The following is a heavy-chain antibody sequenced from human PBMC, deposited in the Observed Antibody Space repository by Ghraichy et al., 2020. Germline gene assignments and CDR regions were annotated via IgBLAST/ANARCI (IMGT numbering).Heavy chain of an antibody. V-gene: IGHV3-23*01. D-gene: IGHD6-19*01. CDR2: ISGSGGST. J-gene: IGHJ3*02. CDR1: GFTFSSYA. Sequence: GESLNISCAASGFTFSSYAMSWVRQAPGKGLEWVSAISGSGGSTYYADSVKGRFTISRDNSKNTLYLQMNSLRAEDTAVYYCAKDLVTSSGWPNDAFDIWGQGTMVTVSS. CDR3: AKDLVTSSGWPNDAFDI.